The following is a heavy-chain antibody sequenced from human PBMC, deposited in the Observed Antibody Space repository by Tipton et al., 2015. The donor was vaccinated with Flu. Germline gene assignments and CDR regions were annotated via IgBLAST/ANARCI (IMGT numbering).Heavy chain of an antibody. V-gene: IGHV4-38-2*02. Sequence: TLSLTCAVSGFSISSGYYWGWIRQPPGKGLEWVGTVYYRGSTYYTPSLKSRVTMSIDGSKNQFSLKLSSVTASDTAVYYCARDPSLGMPDYFAYWGQGTLVTVSS. CDR3: ARDPSLGMPDYFAY. CDR1: GFSISSGYY. D-gene: IGHD2-2*01. CDR2: VYYRGST. J-gene: IGHJ4*02.